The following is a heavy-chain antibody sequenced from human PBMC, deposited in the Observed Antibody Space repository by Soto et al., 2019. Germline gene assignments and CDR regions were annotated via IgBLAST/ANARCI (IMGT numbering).Heavy chain of an antibody. J-gene: IGHJ4*02. CDR3: AKDRFSVDTAMVFPNYFDY. CDR1: GFTFSSYA. CDR2: ISGSGGST. Sequence: GGSLRLSCAASGFTFSSYAMSWVRQAPGKGLEWVSAISGSGGSTYYADSVKGRFTISRDNSKNTLYLQMNSLRAEDTAVYYCAKDRFSVDTAMVFPNYFDYWGQGTLVTVSS. V-gene: IGHV3-23*01. D-gene: IGHD5-18*01.